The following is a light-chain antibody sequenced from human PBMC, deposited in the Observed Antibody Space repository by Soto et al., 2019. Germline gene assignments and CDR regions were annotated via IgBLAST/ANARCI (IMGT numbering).Light chain of an antibody. CDR1: QSVSSSY. Sequence: EIVLTQSPGTLSLSPGERATLSCRASQSVSSSYLAWYQQKPGQAPRLLIYGASGRATGIPGRFSGSGSGTDFTLTISRLEPEDFAVYYCQQYGSSPTWTFGQGTKV. CDR2: GAS. V-gene: IGKV3-20*01. J-gene: IGKJ1*01. CDR3: QQYGSSPTWT.